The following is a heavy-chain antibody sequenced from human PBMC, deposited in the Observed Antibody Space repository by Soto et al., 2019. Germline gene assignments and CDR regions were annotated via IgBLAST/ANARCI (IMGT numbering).Heavy chain of an antibody. V-gene: IGHV3-23*01. D-gene: IGHD3-9*01. CDR1: GFTFSSYA. CDR3: AKFPFDWLLFPDAFDI. CDR2: ISGSGGST. Sequence: GGSLRLPCAASGFTFSSYAMSWVRQAPGKGLEWVSAISGSGGSTYYADSVKGRFTISRDNSKNTLYLQMNSLRAEDTAVYYCAKFPFDWLLFPDAFDIWGQGTMVTVSS. J-gene: IGHJ3*02.